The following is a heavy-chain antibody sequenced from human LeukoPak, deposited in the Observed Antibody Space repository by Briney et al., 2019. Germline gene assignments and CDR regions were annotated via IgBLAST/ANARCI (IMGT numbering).Heavy chain of an antibody. Sequence: PGGSLRLSCAASGFTFSSYGMHWVRQAPGKGLEWVAVIWYDGSNKYYADSVKGRFTISRDNSKNTLYLQMNSLRAEDTAVYYCARDGQDIVVVPAADGDYYYGMDVWGQGTTVTVSS. CDR2: IWYDGSNK. CDR1: GFTFSSYG. CDR3: ARDGQDIVVVPAADGDYYYGMDV. J-gene: IGHJ6*02. D-gene: IGHD2-2*01. V-gene: IGHV3-33*01.